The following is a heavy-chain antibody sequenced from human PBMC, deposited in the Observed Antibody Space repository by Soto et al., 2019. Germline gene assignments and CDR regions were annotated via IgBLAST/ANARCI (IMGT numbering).Heavy chain of an antibody. CDR3: ARAPEYYDILTGYYIKGRWFDP. Sequence: QVQLVQSGAEVKKPGASVKVSCKASGYTFTSYGISWVRQAPGQGLEWMGWISAYNGNTNYAQKLQGRVTMTTDTSTSTAYMELRSLRSDDTAVYYCARAPEYYDILTGYYIKGRWFDPWGQGTLVTVSS. D-gene: IGHD3-9*01. CDR2: ISAYNGNT. V-gene: IGHV1-18*01. CDR1: GYTFTSYG. J-gene: IGHJ5*02.